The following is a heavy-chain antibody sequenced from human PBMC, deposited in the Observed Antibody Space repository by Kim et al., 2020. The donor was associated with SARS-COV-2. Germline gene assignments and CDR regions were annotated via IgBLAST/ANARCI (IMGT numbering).Heavy chain of an antibody. CDR1: GFTFSSYG. CDR2: ISYDGSNK. J-gene: IGHJ6*02. Sequence: GGSLRLSCAASGFTFSSYGMHWVRQAPGKGLEWVAVISYDGSNKYYADSVKGRFTISRDNSKNTLYLQMNSLRAEDTAVYYCAILGLRFGELRYYYYGMDVWGQGTTVTVSS. V-gene: IGHV3-30*03. D-gene: IGHD3-10*01. CDR3: AILGLRFGELRYYYYGMDV.